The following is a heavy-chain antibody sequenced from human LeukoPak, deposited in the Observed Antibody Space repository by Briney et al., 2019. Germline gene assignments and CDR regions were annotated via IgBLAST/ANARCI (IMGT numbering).Heavy chain of an antibody. CDR3: ARVTYSSGWYFDY. Sequence: SETLSLTCTVSGGSISSGSYYWSWIRQPAGKGLEWIGRIYTSGSTNYNPSLKSRVIISVDTSKNQFSLKLSSVTAADTAVYYCARVTYSSGWYFDYWGQGTLVTVSS. J-gene: IGHJ4*02. V-gene: IGHV4-61*02. CDR2: IYTSGST. D-gene: IGHD6-19*01. CDR1: GGSISSGSYY.